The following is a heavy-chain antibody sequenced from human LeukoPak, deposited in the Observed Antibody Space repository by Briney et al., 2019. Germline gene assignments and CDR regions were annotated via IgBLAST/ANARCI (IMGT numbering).Heavy chain of an antibody. CDR2: ISGSTTYT. CDR3: ARDWRSSGCFDY. V-gene: IGHV3-21*05. Sequence: GGSLRLSCAASGFTFSSYEMNWVRQAPGKGLEWVSYISGSTTYTNYADSVKGRFTISRDNAKNSLYLQMNSLRAEDTAVYYCARDWRSSGCFDYWGQGTLVTVSS. J-gene: IGHJ4*02. CDR1: GFTFSSYE. D-gene: IGHD6-19*01.